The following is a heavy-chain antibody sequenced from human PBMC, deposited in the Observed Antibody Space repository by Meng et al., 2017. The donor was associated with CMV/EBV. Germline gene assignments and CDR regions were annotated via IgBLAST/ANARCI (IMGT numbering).Heavy chain of an antibody. CDR3: ARGMGSITGTSVTDY. D-gene: IGHD1-20*01. J-gene: IGHJ4*02. CDR1: GFTVSSNY. CDR2: IYSGGST. Sequence: EWQLGGSGGGLVQPGGSLRLSCAASGFTVSSNYMSWVRQAPGKGLEWVSVIYSGGSTYYADSVKGRFTISRDNSKNTLYLQMNSLRAEDTAVYYCARGMGSITGTSVTDYWGQGTLVTVSS. V-gene: IGHV3-66*01.